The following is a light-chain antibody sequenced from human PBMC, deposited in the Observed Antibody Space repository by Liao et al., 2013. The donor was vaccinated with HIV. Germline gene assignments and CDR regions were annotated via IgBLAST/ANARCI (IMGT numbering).Light chain of an antibody. CDR3: YSAADNMRV. CDR2: RGN. V-gene: IGLV3-9*01. J-gene: IGLJ3*02. Sequence: SYELTQPLSVSVTLGQTARITCGGNNIGSKNVHWYQQKPGQAPVLVIYRGNNRPSGIPERFSASNSGNTATLTITRAQVGDEADYYCYSAADNMRVFGGGTRLTVL. CDR1: NIGSKN.